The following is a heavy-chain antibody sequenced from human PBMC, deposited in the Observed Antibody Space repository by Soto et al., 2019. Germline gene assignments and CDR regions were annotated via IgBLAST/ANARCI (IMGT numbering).Heavy chain of an antibody. CDR1: GYSFSSYW. J-gene: IGHJ4*02. V-gene: IGHV5-51*01. D-gene: IGHD6-6*01. Sequence: GESLKISCKGSGYSFSSYWIGWVRQMPGKGLECMGIIYPGDSDTRYSPSFQGQVTISADKSISTAYLQWNSLKASDTAMYYCARDGLSSSSSFDYWGQGTLVTVSS. CDR3: ARDGLSSSSSFDY. CDR2: IYPGDSDT.